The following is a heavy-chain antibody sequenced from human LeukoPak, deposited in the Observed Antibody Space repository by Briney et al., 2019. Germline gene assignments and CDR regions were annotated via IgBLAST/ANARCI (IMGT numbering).Heavy chain of an antibody. V-gene: IGHV3-20*04. D-gene: IGHD3-22*01. CDR1: GITFDDYA. Sequence: GGSLRLSCAASGITFDDYAMSWVRQAPGKGLEWVSGINWNGGSTGYADSVKGRFTISRDNAKNSLYLQMNSLRAEDTALYYCARTPRIYYDDRMDIWGQGTMVTVSS. CDR2: INWNGGST. J-gene: IGHJ3*02. CDR3: ARTPRIYYDDRMDI.